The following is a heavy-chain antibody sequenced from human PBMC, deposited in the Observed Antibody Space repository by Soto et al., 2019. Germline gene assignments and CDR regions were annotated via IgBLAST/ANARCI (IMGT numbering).Heavy chain of an antibody. CDR2: IYPGDSDT. D-gene: IGHD2-2*02. CDR3: ARSPNSRYCSSTSCYTRFYYGMDV. Sequence: SLKISCKGSGYSFTSYWIGWVRQMPGKGPEWMGIIYPGDSDTRYSPSFQGQVTISADKSISTAYLQWSSLKASDTAMYYCARSPNSRYCSSTSCYTRFYYGMDVWGQGTTVTVSS. J-gene: IGHJ6*02. V-gene: IGHV5-51*01. CDR1: GYSFTSYW.